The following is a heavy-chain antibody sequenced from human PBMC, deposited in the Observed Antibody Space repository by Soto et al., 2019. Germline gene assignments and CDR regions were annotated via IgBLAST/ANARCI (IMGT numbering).Heavy chain of an antibody. D-gene: IGHD1-26*01. CDR2: INAGNGNT. CDR3: ARGGSLYWYFDL. CDR1: GYTFTSYG. Sequence: ASLKVSCKASGYTFTSYGISWVRQAPGQGLEWMGWINAGNGNTKYSQKFQGRVTITRDTSASTAYMELSSLRSEDTAVYYCARGGSLYWYFDLWGRGTLVTVSS. J-gene: IGHJ2*01. V-gene: IGHV1-3*01.